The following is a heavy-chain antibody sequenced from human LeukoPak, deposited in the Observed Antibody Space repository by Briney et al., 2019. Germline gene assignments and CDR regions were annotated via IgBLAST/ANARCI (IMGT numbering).Heavy chain of an antibody. CDR2: IRCGGVAT. CDR3: ARDPNGDYVGALEM. CDR1: GFTFIRYV. Sequence: PGGSLRLSCTASGFTFIRYVMTSVRPARGRGGEWVSAIRCGGVATHYADCVKGRLTSSRDNSKNTLFLQMNNLRAEDTAVYYCARDPNGDYVGALEMWGPGTMVTVS. D-gene: IGHD4-17*01. V-gene: IGHV3-23*01. J-gene: IGHJ3*02.